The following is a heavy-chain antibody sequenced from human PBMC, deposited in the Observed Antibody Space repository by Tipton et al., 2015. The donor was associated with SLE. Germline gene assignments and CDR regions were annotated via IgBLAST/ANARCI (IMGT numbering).Heavy chain of an antibody. CDR3: ARGPDFWSGFHFDY. J-gene: IGHJ4*02. V-gene: IGHV3-66*01. CDR1: GFTFSSYS. Sequence: SLRLSCAASGFTFSSYSMNWVRQAPGKGLEWVSVIYSGGSTYYADSVKGRFTISRDNSKNTLYLQMNSLRAEDTAVYYCARGPDFWSGFHFDYWGQGTLVTVSS. D-gene: IGHD3-3*01. CDR2: IYSGGST.